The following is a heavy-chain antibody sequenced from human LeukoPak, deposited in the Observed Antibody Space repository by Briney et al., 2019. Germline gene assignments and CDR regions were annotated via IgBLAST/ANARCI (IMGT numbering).Heavy chain of an antibody. CDR1: GFTFTDYY. J-gene: IGHJ5*02. CDR2: IGDSGSPI. V-gene: IGHV3-11*04. D-gene: IGHD6-19*01. Sequence: PGGSLRLTCAASGFTFTDYYMSWIRQAPGKGLEWISYIGDSGSPIYYANSVKGRFTISRDNAKNTLYLQMNSLRAEDTAVYYCARARLARYNWFDPWGQGTLVTVSS. CDR3: ARARLARYNWFDP.